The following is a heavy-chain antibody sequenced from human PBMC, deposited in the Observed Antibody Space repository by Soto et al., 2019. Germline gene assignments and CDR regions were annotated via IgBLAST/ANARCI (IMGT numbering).Heavy chain of an antibody. D-gene: IGHD6-6*01. CDR2: IRSRDSDYAT. J-gene: IGHJ4*02. CDR1: GFTFSGSV. V-gene: IGHV3-73*01. CDR3: TTYGNSSKGFDY. Sequence: EVQLVESGGGLVHPGGSLKLSCAVSGFTFSGSVMHWVRQAPGKGLECLGRIRSRDSDYATSYAESVKGRVTISRDDSKNTAYLQVTSLKIEDTALYYCTTYGNSSKGFDYWGQGTLVTVSS.